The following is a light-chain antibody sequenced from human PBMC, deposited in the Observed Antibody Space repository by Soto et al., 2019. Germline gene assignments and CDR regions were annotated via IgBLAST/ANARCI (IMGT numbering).Light chain of an antibody. CDR3: QSYDSSLSGYV. CDR2: GNS. CDR1: SSNIGAGYD. J-gene: IGLJ1*01. Sequence: QSVLTQPPSVSGAPGQRVTISCTGSSSNIGAGYDVHWYQQLPGTAPKLLIYGNSNRLSGVPDRFSGSKSGTSASLSITGLKAEDEADYSCQSYDSSLSGYVFGTGTKLTVL. V-gene: IGLV1-40*01.